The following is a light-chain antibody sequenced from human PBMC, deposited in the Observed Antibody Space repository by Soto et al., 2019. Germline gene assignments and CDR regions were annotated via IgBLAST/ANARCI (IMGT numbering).Light chain of an antibody. Sequence: IVLTQSPGTLSLSPGERATLSCRASQSLDNRHLAWYQHKPGQAPRVLIYGASNRATGILVRFSGSGSGTDFTLTISRLETEDFAVYYCQQYSISKWTFGQGTKVEIK. CDR3: QQYSISKWT. V-gene: IGKV3-20*01. CDR1: QSLDNRH. CDR2: GAS. J-gene: IGKJ1*01.